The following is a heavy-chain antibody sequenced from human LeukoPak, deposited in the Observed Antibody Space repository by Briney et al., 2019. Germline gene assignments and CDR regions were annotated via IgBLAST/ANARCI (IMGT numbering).Heavy chain of an antibody. D-gene: IGHD2-15*01. Sequence: ASVKVSCKASGYTFTSYAMNWVRQAPGQGLEWMGWINTNTGNPTYAQGFTGRSVFSLDTSVSTAYLQISSLKAEDTAVYYCARGYCSGGSCYSLDYWGQGTLVTVSS. CDR2: INTNTGNP. CDR3: ARGYCSGGSCYSLDY. J-gene: IGHJ4*02. V-gene: IGHV7-4-1*02. CDR1: GYTFTSYA.